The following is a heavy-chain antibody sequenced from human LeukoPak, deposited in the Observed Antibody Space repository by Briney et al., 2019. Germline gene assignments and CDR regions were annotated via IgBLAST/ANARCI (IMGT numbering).Heavy chain of an antibody. CDR2: ISGSGGST. CDR3: AKRVYSGSYGTDYYYFYGVDV. J-gene: IGHJ6*02. CDR1: GFTFSSYG. V-gene: IGHV3-23*01. Sequence: GGSLRLSCAASGFTFSSYGMHWVRQAPGKGLEWVSGISGSGGSTYYADSVKGRFTISRDNSKNTLYLQMNSLRAEDTAVYYCAKRVYSGSYGTDYYYFYGVDVWGQGTTVTVSS. D-gene: IGHD1-26*01.